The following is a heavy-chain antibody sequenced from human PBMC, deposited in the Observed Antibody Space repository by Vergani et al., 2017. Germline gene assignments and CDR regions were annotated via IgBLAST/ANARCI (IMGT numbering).Heavy chain of an antibody. J-gene: IGHJ6*02. CDR3: AIGAMVTGYYGAYYYFGMDV. CDR2: INHSGST. V-gene: IGHV4-34*01. CDR1: GGSFSGYY. Sequence: QVQLQQWGAGLLKPSETLSLTCAVYGGSFSGYYWSWIRQPPGKGLEWIGEINHSGSTNYNPSLKSRVTISVDTSKNQFSLRLSSVTAADTAVYYCAIGAMVTGYYGAYYYFGMDVWGQGTTVTVSS. D-gene: IGHD3-9*01.